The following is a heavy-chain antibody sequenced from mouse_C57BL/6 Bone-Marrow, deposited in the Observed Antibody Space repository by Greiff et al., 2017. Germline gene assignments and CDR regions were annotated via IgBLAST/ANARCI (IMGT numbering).Heavy chain of an antibody. Sequence: VQVVQSGAELARPGASVKMSCKASGYTFTSYTMHWVKQRPGQGLEWIGYINPSSGYTKYNQKFKDKATLTADKSSSTAYMQLSSLTSEDSAVYYCARTTTVVPCYFDYEGQGTTLTVSS. J-gene: IGHJ2*01. CDR2: INPSSGYT. D-gene: IGHD1-1*01. CDR3: ARTTTVVPCYFDY. V-gene: IGHV1-4*01. CDR1: GYTFTSYT.